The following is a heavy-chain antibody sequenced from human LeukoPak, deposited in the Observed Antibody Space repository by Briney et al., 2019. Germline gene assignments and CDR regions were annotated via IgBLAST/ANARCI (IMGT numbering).Heavy chain of an antibody. CDR3: ANGRYSYGYSSGYYFDY. CDR2: ISSSSSYI. D-gene: IGHD5-18*01. V-gene: IGHV3-21*04. CDR1: GFTFSSYS. J-gene: IGHJ4*02. Sequence: PGGSLRLSCAASGFTFSSYSMNWVRQAPGKGLEWVSSISSSSSYIYYADSVKGRFTISRDDSKNTLYLQMNSLRAEDTAVYYCANGRYSYGYSSGYYFDYGGQGTLVTVSS.